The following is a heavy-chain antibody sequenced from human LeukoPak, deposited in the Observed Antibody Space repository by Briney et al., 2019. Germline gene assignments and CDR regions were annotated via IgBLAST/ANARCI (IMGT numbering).Heavy chain of an antibody. V-gene: IGHV1-69*13. D-gene: IGHD2-2*01. J-gene: IGHJ4*02. Sequence: SVKVSCKASGGTFSRYAISWVRQAPGQGLEWMGGIIPIFGTANYAQKFQGRVTITADESTSTAYMELSSLRSEDTAVYYCARQKMEDYQSTYYFDYWGQGTLVTVSS. CDR1: GGTFSRYA. CDR2: IIPIFGTA. CDR3: ARQKMEDYQSTYYFDY.